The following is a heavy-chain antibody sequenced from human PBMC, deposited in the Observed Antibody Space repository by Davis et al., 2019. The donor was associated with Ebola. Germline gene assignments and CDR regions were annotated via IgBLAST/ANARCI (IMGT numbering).Heavy chain of an antibody. CDR1: GGSINNYF. V-gene: IGHV4-59*01. J-gene: IGHJ6*04. CDR3: ARGDYGSGSYSIYYYYGMDV. Sequence: MPSETLSLTCTVSGGSINNYFWSWIRQPPGKGLEWIGYIYYSGSTNYNPSLKSRVTISVDTSKNQFSLKLSSVTAADTAVYYCARGDYGSGSYSIYYYYGMDVWGKGTTVTVSS. D-gene: IGHD3-10*01. CDR2: IYYSGST.